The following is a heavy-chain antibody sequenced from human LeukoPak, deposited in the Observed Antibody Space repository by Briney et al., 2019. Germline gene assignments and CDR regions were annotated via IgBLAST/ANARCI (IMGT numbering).Heavy chain of an antibody. D-gene: IGHD5-24*01. CDR3: ARNDGEDGYNIYFDY. CDR2: IYYSGST. J-gene: IGHJ4*02. Sequence: SETLSLTCTVSGGSISSYYWSWIRQPPGKGLEWIGYIYYSGSTNYNPSLKSRVTISVDTSKNQFSLKLSSVTAADTAVYYCARNDGEDGYNIYFDYWGQGTLVTVSS. CDR1: GGSISSYY. V-gene: IGHV4-59*08.